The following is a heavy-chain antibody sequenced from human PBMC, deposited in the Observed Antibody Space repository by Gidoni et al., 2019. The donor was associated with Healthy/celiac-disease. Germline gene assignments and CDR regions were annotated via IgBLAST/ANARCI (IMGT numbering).Heavy chain of an antibody. CDR3: ARGRFGELGGDNWFDP. CDR1: GGSISSYY. D-gene: IGHD3-10*01. V-gene: IGHV4-59*01. J-gene: IGHJ5*02. CDR2: IYYSGST. Sequence: QVQLQESGPGLVKPSETLSLTCTVSGGSISSYYWSWIRQPPGKGLEWIGYIYYSGSTNYNPSLKSRVTISVDTSKNQFSLKLSSVTAADTAVYYCARGRFGELGGDNWFDPWGQGTLVTVSS.